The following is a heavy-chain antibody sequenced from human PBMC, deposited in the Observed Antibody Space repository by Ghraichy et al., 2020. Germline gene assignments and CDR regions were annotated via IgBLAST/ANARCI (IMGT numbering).Heavy chain of an antibody. CDR2: ISGSGGST. Sequence: GESLRLSCAASGFTFSSYAMSWVRQAPGKGLEWVSAISGSGGSTYYADSVKGRFTISRDNSKNTLYLQMNSLRAEDTAVYYCARHPYGDYVPYYYYYMDVWGKGTTVTVSS. CDR1: GFTFSSYA. CDR3: ARHPYGDYVPYYYYYMDV. J-gene: IGHJ6*03. D-gene: IGHD4-17*01. V-gene: IGHV3-23*01.